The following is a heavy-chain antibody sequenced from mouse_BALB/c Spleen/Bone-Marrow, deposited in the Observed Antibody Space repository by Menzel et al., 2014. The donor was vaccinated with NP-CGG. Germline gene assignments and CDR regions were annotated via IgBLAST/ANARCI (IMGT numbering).Heavy chain of an antibody. D-gene: IGHD1-1*01. CDR2: INPYNGDT. Sequence: EVQLQQSGPELVKPGASVKISCKASGYSFTGYFMNWVMQSHGKSLEWIGRINPYNGDTFYNQKFKGKATLTVDKSSSTAHMELRSLASEGSAVYYCARSGYYGSSYFDYWGQGTTLTVSS. CDR1: GYSFTGYF. V-gene: IGHV1-20*02. CDR3: ARSGYYGSSYFDY. J-gene: IGHJ2*01.